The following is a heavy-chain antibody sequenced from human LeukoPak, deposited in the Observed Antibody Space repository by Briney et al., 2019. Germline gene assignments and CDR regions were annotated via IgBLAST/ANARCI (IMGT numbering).Heavy chain of an antibody. CDR2: IYPDDSDT. Sequence: GASLQISCSGSGSSFTNYWIGWVRQLPGKGLEWMGIIYPDDSDTRYSPSFQGQVTISADKSISTAYLQWSSLKASDTAMYYCASAGDSSGYYYFSAFDIWGQGTMVTVSS. D-gene: IGHD3-22*01. J-gene: IGHJ3*02. CDR3: ASAGDSSGYYYFSAFDI. V-gene: IGHV5-51*01. CDR1: GSSFTNYW.